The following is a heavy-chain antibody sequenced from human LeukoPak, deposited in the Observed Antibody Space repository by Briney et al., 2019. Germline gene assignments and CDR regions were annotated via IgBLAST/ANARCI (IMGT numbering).Heavy chain of an antibody. CDR3: ALTICSGGSCTIDY. J-gene: IGHJ4*02. CDR2: IWYDGSNK. D-gene: IGHD2-15*01. CDR1: GFTFSSYG. Sequence: GGSLRLSCAASGFTFSSYGMHWVRQAPGKGLEWVAVIWYDGSNKYYADSVKGRFTISRDNSKNTLYLQMTSLRAEDTAVYYCALTICSGGSCTIDYWGQGTLVTVSS. V-gene: IGHV3-33*01.